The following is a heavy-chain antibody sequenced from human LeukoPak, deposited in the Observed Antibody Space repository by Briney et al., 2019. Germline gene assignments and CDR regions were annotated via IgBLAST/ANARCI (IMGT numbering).Heavy chain of an antibody. D-gene: IGHD5-18*01. CDR1: GYTFTGYY. V-gene: IGHV1-2*02. CDR2: INPNSGGT. CDR3: ARRRGYSYGIDY. J-gene: IGHJ4*02. Sequence: ASVKVSCKAPGYTFTGYYMHWVRQAPGQGLEWMGWINPNSGGTNYAQKFQGRVTMTRDTSISTAYMELSRLRSDDTAVYYCARRRGYSYGIDYWGQGTLVTVSS.